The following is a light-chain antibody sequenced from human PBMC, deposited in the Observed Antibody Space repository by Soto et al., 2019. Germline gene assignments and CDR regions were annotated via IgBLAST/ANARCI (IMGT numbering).Light chain of an antibody. J-gene: IGLJ1*01. Sequence: QSALTQPASVSGSPGQSITISCTGTSSDVGDYNYVSWYQQHPGKAPKLMLYDVSNRPSGISNRFSGSKSGNTASLTISGLHAQDEAHYYCSSYTSSSTLFGTGTKVTVL. CDR1: SSDVGDYNY. V-gene: IGLV2-14*01. CDR3: SSYTSSSTL. CDR2: DVS.